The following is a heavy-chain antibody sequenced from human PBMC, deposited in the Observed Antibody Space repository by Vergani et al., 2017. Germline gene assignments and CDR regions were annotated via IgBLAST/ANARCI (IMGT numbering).Heavy chain of an antibody. Sequence: QVQLQESGPGLVKPSQTLSLTCTVSGGSISSDGYYWSWIRQHPGKGLEWMGYIYYSGSTYYNPSLESRVTMSVDTSKSQFSLKLSSVTAADTAVYYCARGSRAEGGSGPDKWGQGTLVTVSS. CDR1: GGSISSDGYY. D-gene: IGHD6-13*01. CDR2: IYYSGST. V-gene: IGHV4-31*03. CDR3: ARGSRAEGGSGPDK. J-gene: IGHJ4*02.